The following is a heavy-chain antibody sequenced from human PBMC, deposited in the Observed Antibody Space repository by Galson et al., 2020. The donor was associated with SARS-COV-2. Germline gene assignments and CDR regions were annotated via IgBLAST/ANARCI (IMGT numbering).Heavy chain of an antibody. Sequence: ASVKVSCKASGYTFTNYEINWVRQAPGQGLEWMGWMNPNSGNTDYAQKFQGRVTMTRTTSIRTAYMELNSLTSEDTAVYYCARSYDDFATRFDPWGQGTLVTVSS. CDR1: GYTFTNYE. CDR3: ARSYDDFATRFDP. J-gene: IGHJ5*02. CDR2: MNPNSGNT. D-gene: IGHD4-17*01. V-gene: IGHV1-8*01.